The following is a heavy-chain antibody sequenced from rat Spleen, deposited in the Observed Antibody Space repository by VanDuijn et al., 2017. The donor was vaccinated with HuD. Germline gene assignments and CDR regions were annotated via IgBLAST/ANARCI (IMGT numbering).Heavy chain of an antibody. Sequence: EVQLVESGGGLVQPGRSLKLSCAASGFTFSRSAMAWVRQAPGKGLEWIGEINKDSSTIIYTPSLKDKFTISRDNAQNTLYLQMSKLGSEDTAIYYCARCPNYGGYLDYFDYWGQGVMVTVSS. J-gene: IGHJ2*01. CDR2: INKDSSTI. CDR1: GFTFSRSA. D-gene: IGHD1-11*01. V-gene: IGHV4-2*01. CDR3: ARCPNYGGYLDYFDY.